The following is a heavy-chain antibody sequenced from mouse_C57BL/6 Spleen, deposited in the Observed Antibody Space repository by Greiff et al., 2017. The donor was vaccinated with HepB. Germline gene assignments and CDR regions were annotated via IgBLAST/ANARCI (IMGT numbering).Heavy chain of an antibody. V-gene: IGHV7-3*01. CDR1: GFTFTDYY. CDR3: ARLRGSPADYFDY. Sequence: EVQLVESGGGLVQPGGSLSLSCAASGFTFTDYYMSWVRQPPGKALEWLGFIRNKANGYTTEYSASVKGRFTISRDNSQSILYLQMNALRAEDSATYYCARLRGSPADYFDYWGQGTTLTVSS. J-gene: IGHJ2*01. CDR2: IRNKANGYTT.